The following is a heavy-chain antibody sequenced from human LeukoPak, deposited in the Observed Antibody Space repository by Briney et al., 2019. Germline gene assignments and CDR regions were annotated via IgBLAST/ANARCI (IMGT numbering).Heavy chain of an antibody. CDR2: IYFSGSP. Sequence: SETLSLTCTVHGGSISSNSYYWGWIRQPPGKGLEWIGGIYFSGSPYYNPTLKSQFTMSVDTSKNQFSLKVSSVTAADTAVYYCARWRTAKTAFDYWGQGTLVTVSS. CDR3: ARWRTAKTAFDY. J-gene: IGHJ4*02. V-gene: IGHV4-39*01. D-gene: IGHD2-21*02. CDR1: GGSISSNSYY.